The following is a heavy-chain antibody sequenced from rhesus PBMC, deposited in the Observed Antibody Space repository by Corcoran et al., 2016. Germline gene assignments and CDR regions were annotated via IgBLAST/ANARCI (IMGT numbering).Heavy chain of an antibody. CDR2: IRGSSGST. Sequence: QVQLQESGPGLVKPTETLSLTCAVSGYSISSGYYWGWIRPPPGKGQEYIGYIRGSSGSTYYNPDLTNRVTISKDTSKNQVSRKLSSVTAADTAVYYCARQGGSWNRDFDYWGQGVLVTVSS. J-gene: IGHJ4*01. CDR3: ARQGGSWNRDFDY. V-gene: IGHV4-99*01. CDR1: GYSISSGYY. D-gene: IGHD6-25*01.